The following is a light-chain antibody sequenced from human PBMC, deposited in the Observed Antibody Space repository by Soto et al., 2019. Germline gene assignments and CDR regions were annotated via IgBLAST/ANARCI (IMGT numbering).Light chain of an antibody. Sequence: EIVMTQSPATLSVSPGERATLSCRASQSVSSNLAWYQHKPGQTPRLLIYGASSRVTGFPARFSGSGSGTEFTLTISSLQPDDFATYYCQLYNSYSEAFGQGTKVDIK. CDR1: QSVSSN. J-gene: IGKJ1*01. V-gene: IGKV3-15*01. CDR3: QLYNSYSEA. CDR2: GAS.